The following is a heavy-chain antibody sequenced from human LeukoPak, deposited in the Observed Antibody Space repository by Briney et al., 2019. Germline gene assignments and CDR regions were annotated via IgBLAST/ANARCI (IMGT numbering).Heavy chain of an antibody. Sequence: ASVKVSCKASGYTFTSYGISWVRQAPGQGLEWMGWISAYNGNTNYAQKLQGRVTMTTDTSTSTAYMELRSLRSDDTAVYYCAREARIYSSSWRGFDYWGQGTLVTVSS. V-gene: IGHV1-18*01. J-gene: IGHJ4*02. D-gene: IGHD6-13*01. CDR2: ISAYNGNT. CDR1: GYTFTSYG. CDR3: AREARIYSSSWRGFDY.